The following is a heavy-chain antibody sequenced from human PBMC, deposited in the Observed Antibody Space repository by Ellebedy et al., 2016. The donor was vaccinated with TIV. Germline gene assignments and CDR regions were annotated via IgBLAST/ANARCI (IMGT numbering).Heavy chain of an antibody. J-gene: IGHJ4*02. Sequence: AASVKVSCKASGGTFSSYAISWVRQAPGQGLEWMGGIIPIFGTANYAQKFQGRVTITADESTSTAYMELLSLASDDTAMYYCAREGGRGYGEIDDWGQGTLVTVSS. V-gene: IGHV1-69*13. CDR1: GGTFSSYA. D-gene: IGHD4-17*01. CDR3: AREGGRGYGEIDD. CDR2: IIPIFGTA.